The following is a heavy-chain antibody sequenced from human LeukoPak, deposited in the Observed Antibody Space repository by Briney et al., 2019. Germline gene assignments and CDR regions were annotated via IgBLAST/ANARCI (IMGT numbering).Heavy chain of an antibody. D-gene: IGHD3-16*01. Sequence: GGSLRLSCAVSGFTISNYGMSWVRQAPGKGLEWVANMNQDGSEKDYVDSVKGRFTISRDNARNSLYLQMGSLRAEDTAVYYCATYTHWVAGDVWGQGTTVTVSS. CDR2: MNQDGSEK. CDR1: GFTISNYG. CDR3: ATYTHWVAGDV. J-gene: IGHJ6*02. V-gene: IGHV3-7*01.